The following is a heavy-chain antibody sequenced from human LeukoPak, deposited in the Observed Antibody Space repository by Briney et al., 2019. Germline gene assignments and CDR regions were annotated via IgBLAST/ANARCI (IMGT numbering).Heavy chain of an antibody. V-gene: IGHV3-23*01. Sequence: GGSLRLSCAASGFTFTDSYMTWVRQAPGKGLEWLSYISGSGGNTYYADSVKGRFTISRDNSKNTLYLQMNSLRVEDTAVYYCAKDGGVWFGESNDYWGQGTLVTVSS. CDR2: ISGSGGNT. CDR3: AKDGGVWFGESNDY. D-gene: IGHD3-10*01. CDR1: GFTFTDSY. J-gene: IGHJ4*02.